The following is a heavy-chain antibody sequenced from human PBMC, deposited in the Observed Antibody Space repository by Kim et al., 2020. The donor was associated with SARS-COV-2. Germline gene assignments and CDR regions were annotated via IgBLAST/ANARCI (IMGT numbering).Heavy chain of an antibody. Sequence: SVKVSCKASGGTFSSYAISWVRQAPGQGLEWMGGIIPIFGTANYAQKFQGRVTITADKSTSTAYMELSSLRSEDTAVYYCARSRYFDWLLQYYYYYYGMDVWGQGTTVTVSS. D-gene: IGHD3-9*01. V-gene: IGHV1-69*06. J-gene: IGHJ6*02. CDR3: ARSRYFDWLLQYYYYYYGMDV. CDR1: GGTFSSYA. CDR2: IIPIFGTA.